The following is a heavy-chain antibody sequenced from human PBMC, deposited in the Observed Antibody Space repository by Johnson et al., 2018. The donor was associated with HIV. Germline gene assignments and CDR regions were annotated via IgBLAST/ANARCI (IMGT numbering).Heavy chain of an antibody. CDR1: GFTLDEYD. V-gene: IGHV3-20*04. Sequence: VQLVESGGGVVRPGGSLRLSCAASGFTLDEYDMSWVRQVPGKGLEWVSGFYRNGGSTGYAASVKGRFTISRDNAKNSLYLQMNSLRAEDTAVYYSASLPGGMNDALDIWGRGTMVVVST. J-gene: IGHJ3*02. D-gene: IGHD1-14*01. CDR2: FYRNGGST. CDR3: ASLPGGMNDALDI.